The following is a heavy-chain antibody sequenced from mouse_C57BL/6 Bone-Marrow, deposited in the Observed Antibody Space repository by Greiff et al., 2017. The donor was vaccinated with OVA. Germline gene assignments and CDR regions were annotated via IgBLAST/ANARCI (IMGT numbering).Heavy chain of an antibody. V-gene: IGHV1-61*01. Sequence: VKLQQPGAELVRPGSSVKLSCKASGYTFTSYWMDWVKQRPGQGLEWIGNIYPSDSETHYNQKFKDKATLTVDKSSSTAYMQLSSLTSEDSAVYYCARIDYYAMDDWGQGTSVTVSS. J-gene: IGHJ4*01. CDR1: GYTFTSYW. CDR2: IYPSDSET. CDR3: ARIDYYAMDD.